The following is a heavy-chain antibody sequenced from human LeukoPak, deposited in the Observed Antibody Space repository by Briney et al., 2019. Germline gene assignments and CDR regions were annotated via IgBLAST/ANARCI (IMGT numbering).Heavy chain of an antibody. Sequence: QPGGSLRLSCAASGFTFSNAWMSWVRQAPGKGLEWVSAISGSGGSTFYADSVKGRFTISRDNSKNTLFLQMNTLRAEDTAVYYCASLRGITPAPQPDYWGQGTLVTVSS. CDR1: GFTFSNAW. V-gene: IGHV3-23*01. CDR3: ASLRGITPAPQPDY. D-gene: IGHD2-2*01. J-gene: IGHJ4*02. CDR2: ISGSGGST.